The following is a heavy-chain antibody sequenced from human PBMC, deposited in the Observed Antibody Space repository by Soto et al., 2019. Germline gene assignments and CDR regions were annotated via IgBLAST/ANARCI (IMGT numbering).Heavy chain of an antibody. Sequence: EVQLVESGGALVQPGGSLRLSCAASGFTVSGNYMSWVRQAPGKGLEWVSVIYSGGSTYYADSVTGRFTISRHSSENTLYLQMNSLRAEDTAVYYCARFGVVAGYFDYWGQGTLVTVSS. CDR3: ARFGVVAGYFDY. D-gene: IGHD6-19*01. CDR2: IYSGGST. CDR1: GFTVSGNY. J-gene: IGHJ4*02. V-gene: IGHV3-53*04.